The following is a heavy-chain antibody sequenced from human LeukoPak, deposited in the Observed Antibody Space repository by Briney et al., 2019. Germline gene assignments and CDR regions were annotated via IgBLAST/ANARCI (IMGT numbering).Heavy chain of an antibody. Sequence: SESLSLTCTVSGGSISSSSYYWGWIRQPPGKGLEWIGSIYYSGSTYYNPSLKSRVTISVDTSKNRFSLKLNSVTAADTAVYYCARDAPGIAAAGVYWGQGTLVTVSS. CDR3: ARDAPGIAAAGVY. D-gene: IGHD6-13*01. V-gene: IGHV4-39*02. CDR2: IYYSGST. CDR1: GGSISSSSYY. J-gene: IGHJ4*02.